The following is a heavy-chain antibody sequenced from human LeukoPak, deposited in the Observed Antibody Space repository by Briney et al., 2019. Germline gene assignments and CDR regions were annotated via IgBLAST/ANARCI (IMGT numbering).Heavy chain of an antibody. CDR3: AREVGQWLVPLV. J-gene: IGHJ4*02. CDR1: GGSFSGYY. D-gene: IGHD6-19*01. V-gene: IGHV4-34*01. Sequence: SETLSLTCAVYGGSFSGYYWSLIRQPPGKGLEWIGEINHSGSTNYNPSLKSRVTISVDTSKNQFSLKLSSVTAADTAVYYCAREVGQWLVPLVWGQGTLVTVSS. CDR2: INHSGST.